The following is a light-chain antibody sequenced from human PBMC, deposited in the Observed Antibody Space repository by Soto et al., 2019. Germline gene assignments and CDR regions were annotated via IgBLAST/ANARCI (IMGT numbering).Light chain of an antibody. Sequence: DIVLTQSPGTLSLSPGERSTLSCRASQSVSSSYLAWYQQKPGQAPRLLIYCASSRATGITDRFSGSGSGTDFTLTISGLEPEDFAVYYCQQYGSSTGTFGQGTQVDIK. CDR2: CAS. V-gene: IGKV3-20*01. J-gene: IGKJ1*01. CDR1: QSVSSSY. CDR3: QQYGSSTGT.